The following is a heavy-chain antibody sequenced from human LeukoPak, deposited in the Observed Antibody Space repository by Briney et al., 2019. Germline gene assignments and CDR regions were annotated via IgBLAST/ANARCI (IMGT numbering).Heavy chain of an antibody. Sequence: ASVKVSCKASGYTFTSYGISWVRQAPGQGLEWMGRIIPIFGTANYAQKFQGRVTITTDESTSTAYMELSSLRSEDTAVYYCAIRYYYDSSGYPLFDYWGQGTLVTVSS. V-gene: IGHV1-69*05. CDR1: GYTFTSYG. J-gene: IGHJ4*02. CDR2: IIPIFGTA. D-gene: IGHD3-22*01. CDR3: AIRYYYDSSGYPLFDY.